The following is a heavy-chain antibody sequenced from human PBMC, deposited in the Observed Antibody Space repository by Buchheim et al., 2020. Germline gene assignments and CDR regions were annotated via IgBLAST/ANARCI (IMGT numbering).Heavy chain of an antibody. J-gene: IGHJ4*02. CDR1: RFTFSSYA. CDR2: VSGSGGRK. D-gene: IGHD2-2*01. Sequence: EVRLVESGGDLVQPGGSLRLSCAASRFTFSSYAMTWVRQASGKGLEWVSVVSGSGGRKYYADSVKGRFTISKDNSNNILYLQMNSLRAEDTAIYYCAKILTAVPTALPDFWGQGTL. CDR3: AKILTAVPTALPDF. V-gene: IGHV3-23*04.